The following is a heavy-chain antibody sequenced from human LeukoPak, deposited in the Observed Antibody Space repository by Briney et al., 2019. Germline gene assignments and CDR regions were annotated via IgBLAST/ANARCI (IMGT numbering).Heavy chain of an antibody. Sequence: PGGSLRLSCAASGFTFSSYGMHWVRQAPGKGLEWVAFMRYDGSNKYYADSVKGRFTISRDNSKNTLYLQMNSLRAEDTAVYYCAKLDIVVVPAYSRGAREGSFDYWGQGTLVTVSS. CDR2: MRYDGSNK. CDR3: AKLDIVVVPAYSRGAREGSFDY. CDR1: GFTFSSYG. V-gene: IGHV3-30*02. J-gene: IGHJ4*02. D-gene: IGHD2-2*03.